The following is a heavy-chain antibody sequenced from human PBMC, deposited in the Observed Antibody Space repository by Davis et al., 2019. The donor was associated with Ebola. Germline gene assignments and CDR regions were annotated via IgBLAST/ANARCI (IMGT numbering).Heavy chain of an antibody. Sequence: AASVKVSCKASGYTFTSYGISWVRQAPGQGLEWMGWISAYNGNTNYAQKLQGRVTMTTDTSTSTAYMGLRSLRSDDTAVYYCARVGGSYSGLYYYYGMDVWGQGTTVTVSS. J-gene: IGHJ6*02. D-gene: IGHD1-26*01. CDR1: GYTFTSYG. V-gene: IGHV1-18*01. CDR2: ISAYNGNT. CDR3: ARVGGSYSGLYYYYGMDV.